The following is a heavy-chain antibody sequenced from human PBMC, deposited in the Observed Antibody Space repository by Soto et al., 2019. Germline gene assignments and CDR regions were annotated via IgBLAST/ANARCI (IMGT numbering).Heavy chain of an antibody. CDR1: GYTLTGYS. J-gene: IGHJ4*01. V-gene: IGHV1-2*02. D-gene: IGHD5-18*01. CDR3: ARGFARIDLWLSDC. Sequence: ASVKVSCKASGYTLTGYSIHWVRQAPGQGLEWMGWINPNSGGTNYEQKFQGRVTMTRETSISTAYMELSRLRSDDTAVYYCARGFARIDLWLSDCWGNGNMIIVSS. CDR2: INPNSGGT.